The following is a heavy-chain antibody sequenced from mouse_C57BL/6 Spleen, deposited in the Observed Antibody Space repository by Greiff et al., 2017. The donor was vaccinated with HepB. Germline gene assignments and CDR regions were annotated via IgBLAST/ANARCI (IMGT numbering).Heavy chain of an antibody. J-gene: IGHJ4*01. Sequence: QVHVKQSGAELVRPGASVKLSCKASGYTFTDYYINWVKQRPGQGLEWIARIYPGSGNTYYNEKFKGKATLTAEKSSSTAYMQLSSLTSEDSAVYFCARGYDYDGHYYAMDYWGQGTSVTVSS. D-gene: IGHD2-4*01. CDR1: GYTFTDYY. CDR3: ARGYDYDGHYYAMDY. CDR2: IYPGSGNT. V-gene: IGHV1-76*01.